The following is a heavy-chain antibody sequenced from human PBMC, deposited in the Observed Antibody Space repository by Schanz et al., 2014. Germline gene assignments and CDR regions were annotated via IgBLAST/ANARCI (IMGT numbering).Heavy chain of an antibody. V-gene: IGHV3-30*18. D-gene: IGHD4-17*01. Sequence: QVQLVESGGGVVQPGGSLRLSCAASRFAFSNYGMHWVRQAPGKGLEWVAVISYDGSDKFYADSVKGRFTISRDNSNNTLSLQMNSLRNEDTAVYYCAKDRGGDYEVSYYYGMDVWGQGTTVTVSS. J-gene: IGHJ6*02. CDR1: RFAFSNYG. CDR3: AKDRGGDYEVSYYYGMDV. CDR2: ISYDGSDK.